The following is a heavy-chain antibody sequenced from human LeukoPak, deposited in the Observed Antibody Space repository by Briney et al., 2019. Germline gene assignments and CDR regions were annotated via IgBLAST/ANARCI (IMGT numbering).Heavy chain of an antibody. D-gene: IGHD3-3*02. CDR3: ARVSIFGVVIPPDF. CDR2: LSSDGSTK. J-gene: IGHJ4*02. V-gene: IGHV3-30*01. CDR1: GLTFSSYA. Sequence: GGSLRLSCAASGLTFSSYAMHWVRQAPGKGLESVAVLSSDGSTKYYADSVKVRFTISRDNSKNTLYLQMNSLRAEDTAVYYCARVSIFGVVIPPDFWGQGTLVTVSS.